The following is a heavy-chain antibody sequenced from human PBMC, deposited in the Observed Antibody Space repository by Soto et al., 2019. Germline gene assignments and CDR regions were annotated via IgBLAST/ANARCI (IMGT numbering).Heavy chain of an antibody. CDR2: IIPIFGTA. CDR3: ASGGGYSGYVLGY. CDR1: GGTFSSYA. Sequence: QVQLVQSGAEVKKPGSSVKVSCKASGGTFSSYAISCVRQAPGQGLEWMGGIIPIFGTANYAQKFQGRVTITADESTSTDYMELSSLSYEDTAAYYGASGGGYSGYVLGYWGQGTLDTVAS. V-gene: IGHV1-69*01. J-gene: IGHJ4*02. D-gene: IGHD5-12*01.